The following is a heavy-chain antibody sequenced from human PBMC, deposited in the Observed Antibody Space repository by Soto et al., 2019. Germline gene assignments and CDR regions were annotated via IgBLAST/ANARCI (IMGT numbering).Heavy chain of an antibody. V-gene: IGHV3-23*01. Sequence: EVQLLESGGGLVQPGGSLRLSCAASGFTFSNYGMSWVRQAPGKGLEWVSSISGGNTFYAGSVTGRFTISRDNSKNTLYLQMNSLTAEDTAVYYCAKAPSSDCNTGACSLRSWGQGTLVTVSS. CDR3: AKAPSSDCNTGACSLRS. CDR1: GFTFSNYG. D-gene: IGHD2-21*02. J-gene: IGHJ5*02. CDR2: ISGGNT.